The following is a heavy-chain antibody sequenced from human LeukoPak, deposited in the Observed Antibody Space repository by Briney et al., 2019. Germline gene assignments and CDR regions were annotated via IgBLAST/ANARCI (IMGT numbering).Heavy chain of an antibody. CDR2: IYYSGST. Sequence: PSETLSLTCSVSGGSINSYFWSWIRQPPGKGLEWIGYIYYSGSTNYNPSLESRVTISVDTSKNQFSLKLSSVAASDTAVYYCARLPYSSGWYVYWGQGTLVPVSS. J-gene: IGHJ4*02. D-gene: IGHD6-19*01. CDR3: ARLPYSSGWYVY. V-gene: IGHV4-59*01. CDR1: GGSINSYF.